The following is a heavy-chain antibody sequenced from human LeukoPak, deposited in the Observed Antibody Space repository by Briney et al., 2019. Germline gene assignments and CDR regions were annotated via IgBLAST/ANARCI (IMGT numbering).Heavy chain of an antibody. D-gene: IGHD6-13*01. Sequence: QPGGSLRLSCAASGFTFSSYAVTWVRQAPGKGLEWVSGITGSGDTTFYADSVKGRFTISRDNSKNTLYLQMHSLRAEDTAVYYCVKDYSTVAAAANPLFDHWGQGALVTVSS. CDR3: VKDYSTVAAAANPLFDH. CDR2: ITGSGDTT. CDR1: GFTFSSYA. J-gene: IGHJ4*02. V-gene: IGHV3-23*01.